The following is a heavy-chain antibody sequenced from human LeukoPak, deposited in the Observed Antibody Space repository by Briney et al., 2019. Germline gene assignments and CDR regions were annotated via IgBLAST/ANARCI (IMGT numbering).Heavy chain of an antibody. CDR1: GFTFSSYA. CDR3: AKQSLTGYSSGWYNAFDI. J-gene: IGHJ3*02. V-gene: IGHV3-23*01. D-gene: IGHD6-19*01. Sequence: PGGSLRLSCAASGFTFSSYAMSWVRQAPGKGLEWVSSISGSGDKTYYADSVKGRFTISRDNSKNTLYLQMNTLRAEDTAVYYCAKQSLTGYSSGWYNAFDIWGQGTMVTVSS. CDR2: ISGSGDKT.